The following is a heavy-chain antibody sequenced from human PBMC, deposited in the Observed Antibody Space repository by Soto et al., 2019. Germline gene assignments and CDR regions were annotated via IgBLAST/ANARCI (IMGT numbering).Heavy chain of an antibody. CDR1: GYTFTSYD. V-gene: IGHV1-8*01. CDR3: AKRVAWFGESRFDY. J-gene: IGHJ4*02. D-gene: IGHD3-10*01. CDR2: MNPNSGNT. Sequence: GASVKVSCKASGYTFTSYDINWVRQATGQGPEWMGWMNPNSGNTGYAQKFQGRVTMTRNTSISTAYMELSSLRSEDTAVYYCAKRVAWFGESRFDYWGQGTLVTVSS.